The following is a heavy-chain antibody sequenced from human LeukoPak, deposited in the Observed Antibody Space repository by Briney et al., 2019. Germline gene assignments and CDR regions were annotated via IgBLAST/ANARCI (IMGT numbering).Heavy chain of an antibody. CDR3: AKGKINHDGAFDV. CDR2: LTNSGGQT. CDR1: GFSFSSYA. Sequence: PGGSLRLSCAASGFSFSSYAMSWVRQAPGKGLEWVSGLTNSGGQTYYADAVKGRFTISRDSSKKKVYLQMDSLGVDDTAIYYCAKGKINHDGAFDVWGQGTRVTVPS. V-gene: IGHV3-23*01. D-gene: IGHD1-14*01. J-gene: IGHJ3*01.